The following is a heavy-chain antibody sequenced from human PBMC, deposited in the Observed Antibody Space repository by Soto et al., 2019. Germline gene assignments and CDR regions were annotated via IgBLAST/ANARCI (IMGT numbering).Heavy chain of an antibody. J-gene: IGHJ4*02. CDR3: ARDSSKSYYDSSGYPFDY. V-gene: IGHV1-46*01. CDR1: GYTFTSYY. CDR2: INPSGGST. D-gene: IGHD3-22*01. Sequence: ASVKVSCKASGYTFTSYYMHWVRQAPGQGLEWMGIINPSGGSTSYAQKFQGRVTMTRDTSTSTVYMELSSLRSEDTAVYYCARDSSKSYYDSSGYPFDYWGQGTLVTVS.